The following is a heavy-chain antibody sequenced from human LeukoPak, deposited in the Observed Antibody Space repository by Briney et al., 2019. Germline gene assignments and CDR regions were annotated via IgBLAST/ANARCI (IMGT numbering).Heavy chain of an antibody. CDR1: GFTFSDYA. V-gene: IGHV3-23*01. CDR3: AKKYYSDSETYLDY. D-gene: IGHD3-10*01. Sequence: PGGSLRLSCAASGFTFSDYAMNWVRQAPGKGMEWVSVINDSGGTTFYADSVKGRFTISRDNSKNTLYLQMNSLRAEDTAVYYCAKKYYSDSETYLDYWGQGTLVTVSS. J-gene: IGHJ4*02. CDR2: INDSGGTT.